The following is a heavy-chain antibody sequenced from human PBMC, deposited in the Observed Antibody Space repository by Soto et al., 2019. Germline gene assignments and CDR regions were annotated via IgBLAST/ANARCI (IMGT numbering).Heavy chain of an antibody. Sequence: GESLKISCKGSGYNFANYWIGWVRQMPGKGLEWMGIIYPGDSDTRYSPSFQGQVTISADKSISTAYLQWSSLKASDTAMYYCARQVVVPPYGMDVWGQGTTVTVSS. CDR2: IYPGDSDT. V-gene: IGHV5-51*01. J-gene: IGHJ6*02. CDR1: GYNFANYW. CDR3: ARQVVVPPYGMDV. D-gene: IGHD2-2*01.